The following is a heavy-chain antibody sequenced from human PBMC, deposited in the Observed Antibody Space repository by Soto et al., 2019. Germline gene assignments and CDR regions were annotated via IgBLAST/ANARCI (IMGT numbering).Heavy chain of an antibody. D-gene: IGHD3-22*01. CDR3: AITLNGGSRYFDY. V-gene: IGHV3-23*01. CDR1: GFPFSSYA. CDR2: ISGSGGST. J-gene: IGHJ4*02. Sequence: GGSLRLSCAASGFPFSSYAMSWVRQAPGKGLEWVSAISGSGGSTYYADSVKGRFTISRDNSKNTLYLQMNSLRAEDTAVYYCAITLNGGSRYFDYWGQGTLVPSPQ.